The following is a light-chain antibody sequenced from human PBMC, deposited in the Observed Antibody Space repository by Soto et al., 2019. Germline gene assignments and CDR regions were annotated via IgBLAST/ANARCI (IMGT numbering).Light chain of an antibody. V-gene: IGKV3-15*01. CDR1: QSVNNK. CDR3: QQYSSSRT. CDR2: GVS. J-gene: IGKJ1*01. Sequence: EIALTQSPATLSLTPGERATLSCRASQSVNNKLAWYQQKPGQAPRLLIYGVSTRATGIPARFSGSGSGTEFTLTISSLQSEDFAVYYCQQYSSSRTFGQGTKVDI.